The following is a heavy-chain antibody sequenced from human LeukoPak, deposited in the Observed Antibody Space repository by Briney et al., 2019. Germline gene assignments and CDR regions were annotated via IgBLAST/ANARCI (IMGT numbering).Heavy chain of an antibody. D-gene: IGHD6-13*01. V-gene: IGHV3-66*01. CDR2: IYSGGST. J-gene: IGHJ4*02. CDR1: GFSVSGNY. Sequence: GGSLRLSCAASGFSVSGNYMSWVRQAPGKGLEWVSVIYSGGSTYYADSVKGRFTISRDDSKNTVYLQMNSLRPEDTAVYYCAKDRPTVYSSSWLHFLDSWGRGTLVTVSS. CDR3: AKDRPTVYSSSWLHFLDS.